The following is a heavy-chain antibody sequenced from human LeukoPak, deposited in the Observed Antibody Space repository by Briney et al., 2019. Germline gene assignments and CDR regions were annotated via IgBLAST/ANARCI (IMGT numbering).Heavy chain of an antibody. CDR2: ISSSSSYI. V-gene: IGHV3-21*01. J-gene: IGHJ6*03. Sequence: GGTLRLSCAASGFTFSSYSMNWVRQAPGKGLEWVSSISSSSSYIYYADSVKGRFTISRDNAKNSLYLQMNSLRAEDTAVYYCARGVWFGDQPDYMDVWGKGTTVTISS. CDR1: GFTFSSYS. CDR3: ARGVWFGDQPDYMDV. D-gene: IGHD3-10*01.